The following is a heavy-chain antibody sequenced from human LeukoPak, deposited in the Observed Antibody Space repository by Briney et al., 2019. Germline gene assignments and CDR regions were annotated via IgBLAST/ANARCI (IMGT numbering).Heavy chain of an antibody. J-gene: IGHJ5*02. CDR1: GFTFSSYS. CDR3: ARDQPPQAFDP. V-gene: IGHV3-21*01. Sequence: PGGSLRLSCAASGFTFSSYSMNWVRQAPGKGLEWVSSISSSSYIYYADSVKGRFTISRDNAKNSLYLQMNSLRAEDTAVYYCARDQPPQAFDPWGQGTLVTVSS. CDR2: ISSSSYI.